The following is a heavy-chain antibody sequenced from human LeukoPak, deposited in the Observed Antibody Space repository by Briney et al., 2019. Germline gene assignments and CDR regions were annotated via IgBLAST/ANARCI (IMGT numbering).Heavy chain of an antibody. CDR3: ARLAGYSSSWSLDY. D-gene: IGHD6-13*01. CDR2: ISSSSSYI. CDR1: GFTFSSYS. V-gene: IGHV3-21*01. J-gene: IGHJ4*02. Sequence: PGGSLRLSCAASGFTFSSYSMNWVRQAPGKGLEWVSSISSSSSYIYHADSVKGRITISRDNAKNSLYLQMNSLRAEDTAVYYCARLAGYSSSWSLDYWGQGTLVTVSS.